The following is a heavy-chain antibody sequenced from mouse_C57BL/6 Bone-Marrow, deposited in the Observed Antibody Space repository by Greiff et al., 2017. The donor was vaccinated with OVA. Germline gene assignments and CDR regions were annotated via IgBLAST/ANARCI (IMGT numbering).Heavy chain of an antibody. D-gene: IGHD4-1*01. CDR1: GFTFSDYG. V-gene: IGHV5-15*01. J-gene: IGHJ4*01. Sequence: EVMLVESGGGLVQPGGSLKLSCAASGFTFSDYGMAWVRQAPRKGPEWVAFISNLAYSIYYADTVTGRFTISRENAKNTLYLEMSSLRSEDTAMYYCARPGRAMDYWGQGTSVTVSS. CDR2: ISNLAYSI. CDR3: ARPGRAMDY.